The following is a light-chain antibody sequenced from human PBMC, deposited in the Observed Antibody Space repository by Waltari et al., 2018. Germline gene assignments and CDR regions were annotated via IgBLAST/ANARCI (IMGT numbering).Light chain of an antibody. J-gene: IGKJ4*01. V-gene: IGKV4-1*01. CDR2: WAS. Sequence: DIVMTQSPDSLAVPLGERATINCKSSQSVLYSSNNKNYLAWYQQKPGQPPKLLIYWASTRESGVPDRFSGSGSGTDFTLTISSLQAEDVAVYYCQQYYSTPLTFGGGTKGEIK. CDR3: QQYYSTPLT. CDR1: QSVLYSSNNKNY.